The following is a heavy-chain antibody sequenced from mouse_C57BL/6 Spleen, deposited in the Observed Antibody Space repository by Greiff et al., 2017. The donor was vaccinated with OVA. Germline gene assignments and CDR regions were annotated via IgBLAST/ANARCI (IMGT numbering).Heavy chain of an antibody. CDR1: GYAFSSYW. D-gene: IGHD2-5*01. Sequence: QVQLQQSGAELVKPGASVKISCKASGYAFSSYWMNWVKQRPGKGLEWIGQIYPGDGDTNYNGKFKGKATLTADKSSSTAYMQLSSLTSEDSAVYFCARFSYSNYLYYFDYWGQGTTLTVSS. J-gene: IGHJ2*01. CDR2: IYPGDGDT. CDR3: ARFSYSNYLYYFDY. V-gene: IGHV1-80*01.